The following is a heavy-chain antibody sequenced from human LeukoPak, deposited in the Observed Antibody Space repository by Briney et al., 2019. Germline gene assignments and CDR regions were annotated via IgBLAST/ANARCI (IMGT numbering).Heavy chain of an antibody. CDR3: ARDHRRYGIAAAGSLPAFDI. V-gene: IGHV1-2*02. J-gene: IGHJ3*02. CDR1: GYTFTGYY. Sequence: ASVKVSCKASGYTFTGYYMHWVRQAPGQGLEWMGWINPNSGGTNYAQKFQGRVSMTRDTSISTAYMELSRLRSDDTAVYYCARDHRRYGIAAAGSLPAFDIWGQGTMVTVSS. CDR2: INPNSGGT. D-gene: IGHD6-13*01.